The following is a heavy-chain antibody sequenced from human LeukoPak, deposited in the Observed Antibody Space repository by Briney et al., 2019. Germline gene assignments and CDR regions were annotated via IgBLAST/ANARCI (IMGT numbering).Heavy chain of an antibody. J-gene: IGHJ4*02. V-gene: IGHV3-66*02. CDR1: GFTVSSNY. CDR3: ANYGDYQYFDY. Sequence: GGSLRLSCAASGFTVSSNYMSWVRQAPGKGLEWVSVIYSGGSTYYADSVKGRFTISRDNSKNTLYLQMSSLKTDDTAVYYCANYGDYQYFDYWGQGTPVTVSS. D-gene: IGHD4-17*01. CDR2: IYSGGST.